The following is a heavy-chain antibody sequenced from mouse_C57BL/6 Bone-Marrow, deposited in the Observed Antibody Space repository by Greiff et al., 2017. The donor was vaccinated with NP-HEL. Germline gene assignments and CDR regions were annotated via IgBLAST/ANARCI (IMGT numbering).Heavy chain of an antibody. V-gene: IGHV1-82*01. CDR2: IYPGDGDT. D-gene: IGHD1-1*01. J-gene: IGHJ1*03. CDR1: GYAFSSSW. CDR3: ARLGDYGSSPWYFDV. Sequence: QVQLQQSGPELVKPGASVKISCKASGYAFSSSWMNWVKQRPGKGLEWIGRIYPGDGDTNYNGKFKGKATLTADKSSSTAYMQLSSLTSEDSAVYFCARLGDYGSSPWYFDVWGTGTTVTVPS.